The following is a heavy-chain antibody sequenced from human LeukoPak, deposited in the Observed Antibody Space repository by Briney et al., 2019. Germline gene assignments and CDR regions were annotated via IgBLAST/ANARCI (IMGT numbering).Heavy chain of an antibody. CDR2: ISYDGSNK. J-gene: IGHJ4*02. CDR3: VSLSPLFDY. CDR1: GFTFSSYG. Sequence: GRSLRLSCAASGFTFSSYGMHWVRQAPGKGLEWVAVISYDGSNKYYADSVKGRFTISRGNSKNTLYLQMNSLRAEDTAVYYCVSLSPLFDYWGQGTLVTVSS. V-gene: IGHV3-30*03.